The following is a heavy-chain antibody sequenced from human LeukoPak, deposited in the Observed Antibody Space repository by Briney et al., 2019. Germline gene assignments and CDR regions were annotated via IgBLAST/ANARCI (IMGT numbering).Heavy chain of an antibody. D-gene: IGHD3-10*01. J-gene: IGHJ4*02. V-gene: IGHV4-39*01. CDR1: GGSIRIANYY. CDR2: IYYSGST. CDR3: ARRRFGEPTGN. Sequence: SETLSLTCTVSGGSIRIANYYWEWIRQPPGEGLEWIGSIYYSGSTYYNPSLKSRVTISVDTSKNQLSLKLSSLTAADTAVYYCARRRFGEPTGNWGQGTLVTVSS.